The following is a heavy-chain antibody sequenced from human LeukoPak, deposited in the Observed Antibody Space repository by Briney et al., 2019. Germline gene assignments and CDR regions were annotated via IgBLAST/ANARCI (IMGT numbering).Heavy chain of an antibody. CDR3: ARGVRFYNGYDFDY. D-gene: IGHD5-12*01. J-gene: IGHJ4*02. V-gene: IGHV1-2*02. CDR1: GYTITEYY. Sequence: ASVTVSCKASGYTITEYYMHWVRQAPGQGLEWMGWIIPNNGGTKYAQKFQGRVTMTRDTSIRTAYLELSRLGSDDTAVYYCARGVRFYNGYDFDYWGQGTLVTVSS. CDR2: IIPNNGGT.